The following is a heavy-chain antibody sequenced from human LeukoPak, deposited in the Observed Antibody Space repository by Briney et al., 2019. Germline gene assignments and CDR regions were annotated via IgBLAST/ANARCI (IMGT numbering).Heavy chain of an antibody. D-gene: IGHD3-10*01. Sequence: GGSLRLSCAASGFTFSNAWMSWVRQAPGKGLEWVGRIKSKADGGTTDYAAPVKGRFTISRDDSKNTLYLQMNSLKTEDTAVYYCLRDWYGSGSYWQIRESYFDYWGQGTLVTVSS. CDR3: LRDWYGSGSYWQIRESYFDY. J-gene: IGHJ4*02. CDR1: GFTFSNAW. V-gene: IGHV3-15*01. CDR2: IKSKADGGTT.